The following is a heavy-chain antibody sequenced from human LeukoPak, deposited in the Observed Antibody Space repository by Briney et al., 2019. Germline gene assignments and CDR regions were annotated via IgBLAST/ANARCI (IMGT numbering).Heavy chain of an antibody. CDR1: GFTFSSYW. D-gene: IGHD3-22*01. CDR2: INQGGSEK. Sequence: GGSLRLSCAASGFTFSSYWMTWVRQAPGKGLELVANINQGGSEKYYVASVKGRFTSSRDNAKNSLYLQMNSLRAEDTAVYYCARDLYYDSSHLSDYWGQGTLVTVSS. J-gene: IGHJ4*02. CDR3: ARDLYYDSSHLSDY. V-gene: IGHV3-7*01.